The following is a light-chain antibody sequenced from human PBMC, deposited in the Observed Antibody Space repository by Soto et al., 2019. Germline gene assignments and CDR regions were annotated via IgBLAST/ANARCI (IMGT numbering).Light chain of an antibody. CDR3: CSYATSSTYV. V-gene: IGLV2-23*01. CDR1: SSDVGSYNL. CDR2: EGY. J-gene: IGLJ1*01. Sequence: QSVLTQPASVSGSPGQSITISCTGTSSDVGSYNLVSWYQQYPGKAPKLMIYEGYKRPSGVSNRFSGSKSGNTASLTISGLQAEDEADYYCCSYATSSTYVFGTGTKLTVL.